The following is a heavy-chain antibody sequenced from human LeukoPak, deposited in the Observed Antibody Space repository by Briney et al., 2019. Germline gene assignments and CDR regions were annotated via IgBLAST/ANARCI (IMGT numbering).Heavy chain of an antibody. J-gene: IGHJ4*02. D-gene: IGHD6-13*01. CDR1: GFTSSAYS. CDR2: ITTSSSYI. V-gene: IGHV3-21*01. Sequence: PGGSLRLSCAASGFTSSAYSMNRIRQPPGKGRKCVSSITTSSSYIYYADSVKGRFTISRDNAKDSLYLEMNSLTGEDTAVYYCARDGAPSSSWYDYWGQGTLVTVSS. CDR3: ARDGAPSSSWYDY.